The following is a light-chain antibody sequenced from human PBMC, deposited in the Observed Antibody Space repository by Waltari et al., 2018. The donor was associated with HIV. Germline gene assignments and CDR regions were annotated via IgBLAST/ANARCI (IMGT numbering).Light chain of an antibody. CDR3: TTWDDSLSGPV. V-gene: IGLV1-47*01. Sequence: QSVLTQPPSASGTPGQRVTISCSGSSSNIGGNFVFWYQQFPGTAPKLLIYRNNQRPSGVPDRFPGSKSGTSASLAISGLRSEDEADYYCTTWDDSLSGPVFGGGTKLTVL. J-gene: IGLJ2*01. CDR2: RNN. CDR1: SSNIGGNF.